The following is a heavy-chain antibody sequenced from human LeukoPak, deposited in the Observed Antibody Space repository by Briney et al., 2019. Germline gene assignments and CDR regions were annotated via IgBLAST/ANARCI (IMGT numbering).Heavy chain of an antibody. CDR3: ARDRATGSSWYVRWFDP. D-gene: IGHD6-13*01. J-gene: IGHJ5*02. V-gene: IGHV1-2*02. CDR2: INPNSGGT. CDR1: GYTFTGHY. Sequence: GASVEVSCKASGYTFTGHYMHWVRQAPGQGLEWMGWINPNSGGTNYAQKFQGRVTMTRDTSISTAYMELSGLSSDDTAVYYCARDRATGSSWYVRWFDPWAREPWSPSPQ.